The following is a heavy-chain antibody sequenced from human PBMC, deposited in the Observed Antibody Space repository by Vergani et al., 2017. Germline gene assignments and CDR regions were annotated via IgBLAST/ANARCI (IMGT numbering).Heavy chain of an antibody. D-gene: IGHD6-13*01. J-gene: IGHJ3*02. V-gene: IGHV3-30-3*01. CDR1: GFTFSSYA. CDR2: ISYDGSNK. Sequence: VQLLESGGGLVQPGGSLRLSCAASGFTFSSYAMHWVRQAPGKGLEWVAVISYDGSNKYYADSVKGRFTISRDNSKNTLYLQMNSLRAEDTALYYCAKGLPYSRVAFDIWGQGTMVTVSS. CDR3: AKGLPYSRVAFDI.